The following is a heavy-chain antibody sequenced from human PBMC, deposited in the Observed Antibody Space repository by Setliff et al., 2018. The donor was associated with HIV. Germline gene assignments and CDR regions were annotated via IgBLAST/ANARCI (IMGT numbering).Heavy chain of an antibody. V-gene: IGHV4-59*11. CDR2: IETTGTV. CDR3: ARSRPRSMDFYMDV. CDR1: GDSIRSQF. Sequence: SETLSLTCNLSGDSIRSQFWTWIRQTPGKGLEWIASIETTGTVNYNPSLKRRVTISLDTSKSQFSLNLSSVTAADTAVYYCARSRPRSMDFYMDVWAKGTTVTVSS. D-gene: IGHD2-8*01. J-gene: IGHJ6*03.